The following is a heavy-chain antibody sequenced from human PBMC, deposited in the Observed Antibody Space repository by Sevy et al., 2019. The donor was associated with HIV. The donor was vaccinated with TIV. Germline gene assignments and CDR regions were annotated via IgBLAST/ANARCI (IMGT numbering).Heavy chain of an antibody. CDR2: IKQDGSEK. Sequence: GGCLRLSCAASGFTFSSYWMSWVRQAPGKGLEWVANIKQDGSEKYYVDSVKGRFTISRDNAKNSLYLQMNSLRAEDTAVYYCARFPRYYDSSGYFLAAFDIWGQGTMVTVSS. V-gene: IGHV3-7*01. J-gene: IGHJ3*02. CDR3: ARFPRYYDSSGYFLAAFDI. D-gene: IGHD3-22*01. CDR1: GFTFSSYW.